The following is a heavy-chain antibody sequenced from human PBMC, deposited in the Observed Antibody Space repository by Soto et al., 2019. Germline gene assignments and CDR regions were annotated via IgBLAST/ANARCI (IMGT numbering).Heavy chain of an antibody. Sequence: ASVKVSCKASGYTFTSYGISWVRQAPGQGLEWMGWISAYNGNTNYAQKLQGRVTMTTDTSTSTAYMELRSLRSDDTAVYYCARDHKYYDILTGYDYWGQGTLVTVSS. V-gene: IGHV1-18*01. D-gene: IGHD3-9*01. CDR3: ARDHKYYDILTGYDY. J-gene: IGHJ4*02. CDR1: GYTFTSYG. CDR2: ISAYNGNT.